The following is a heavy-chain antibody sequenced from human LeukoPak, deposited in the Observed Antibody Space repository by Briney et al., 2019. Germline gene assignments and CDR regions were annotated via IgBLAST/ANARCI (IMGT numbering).Heavy chain of an antibody. J-gene: IGHJ3*02. D-gene: IGHD3-22*01. CDR3: ASAARNYYDSRGYYYPSAFDI. CDR1: GYTFTGYY. CDR2: INPISGGT. V-gene: IGHV1-2*02. Sequence: GASVKVSCKASGYTFTGYYMHWVRQAPGQGLEWMGWINPISGGTNYAQKFQGRVTMTRDTSISTAYMELSRLSSDDTAVYYYASAARNYYDSRGYYYPSAFDIWGQGTMVTVSS.